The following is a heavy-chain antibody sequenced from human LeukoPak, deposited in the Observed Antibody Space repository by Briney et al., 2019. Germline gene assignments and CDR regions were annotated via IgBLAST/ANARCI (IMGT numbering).Heavy chain of an antibody. CDR1: GGSFSGYY. J-gene: IGHJ6*03. V-gene: IGHV4-34*01. D-gene: IGHD6-13*01. CDR2: INHSGST. Sequence: SETLSLTCAVYGGSFSGYYWSWIRQPPGKGLEWIGEINHSGSTNYNPSLKSRVTISVDTSKNQFSLKLSSVTAADTAVYYCARGVGSPTYYYYYMDVWGKGTTVTVSS. CDR3: ARGVGSPTYYYYYMDV.